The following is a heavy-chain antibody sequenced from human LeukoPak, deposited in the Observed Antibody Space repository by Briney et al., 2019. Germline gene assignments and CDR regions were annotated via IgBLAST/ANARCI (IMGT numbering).Heavy chain of an antibody. CDR1: GFTFSSYS. D-gene: IGHD6-19*01. J-gene: IGHJ4*02. CDR2: ISSSSSTI. Sequence: GGSLRLSCAASGFTFSSYSMNWVRQAPGKGLEWVSYISSSSSTIYYADSVKGRFTISRDNAKNSLYLQMNCLRAEDTAVYYCARVGGWYQFDYWGQGTLVTVSS. V-gene: IGHV3-48*04. CDR3: ARVGGWYQFDY.